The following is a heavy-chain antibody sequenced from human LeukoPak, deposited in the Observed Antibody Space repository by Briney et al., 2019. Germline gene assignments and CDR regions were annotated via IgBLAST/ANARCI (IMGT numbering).Heavy chain of an antibody. V-gene: IGHV4-61*01. Sequence: PSETLSPTCTVSGGSVNSGSYYWNWIRQPPGKGLEWIGYIYYSGSTNYNPSLKSRVTISVETSKNQFSLKLSSVTAADTAVYYCARAAYSGSYHSDYWGQGTLVTVSS. J-gene: IGHJ4*02. CDR2: IYYSGST. D-gene: IGHD1-26*01. CDR1: GGSVNSGSYY. CDR3: ARAAYSGSYHSDY.